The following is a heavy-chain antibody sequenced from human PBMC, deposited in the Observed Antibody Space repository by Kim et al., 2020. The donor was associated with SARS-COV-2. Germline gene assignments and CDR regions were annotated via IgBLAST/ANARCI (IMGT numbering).Heavy chain of an antibody. D-gene: IGHD1-20*01. Sequence: PSLKSRISISMDRSKNQSSLTLSSVTAADTAVYYCARDPRITGTIRSCMDVWGQGTTVTVSS. V-gene: IGHV4-30-2*05. J-gene: IGHJ6*02. CDR3: ARDPRITGTIRSCMDV.